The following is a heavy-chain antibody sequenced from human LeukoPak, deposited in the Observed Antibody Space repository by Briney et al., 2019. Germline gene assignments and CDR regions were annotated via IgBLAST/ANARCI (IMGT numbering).Heavy chain of an antibody. D-gene: IGHD3-22*01. CDR1: GYTFISYG. V-gene: IGHV1-18*01. Sequence: EASVKVSCKASGYTFISYGIRWVRQAPGQGLEWMGWISAYNGNAVYVQKFQGRVTMTTDTSTSTAYMELRSLRSDDTAVYYCARDGNYYDSSGTLSDYWGQGTLVTVSS. CDR3: ARDGNYYDSSGTLSDY. J-gene: IGHJ4*02. CDR2: ISAYNGNA.